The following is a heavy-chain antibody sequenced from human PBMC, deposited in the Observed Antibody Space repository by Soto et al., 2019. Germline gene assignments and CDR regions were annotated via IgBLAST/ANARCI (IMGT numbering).Heavy chain of an antibody. J-gene: IGHJ4*02. V-gene: IGHV3-21*01. D-gene: IGHD3-10*01. Sequence: EVQLVESGGGLAKPGGSLRLSCAASGFLFNSYGMNWVRLSPGRGLEWISSISSTSTYIEYADSVKGRFIISRDNAENSLFLQMNSLRAEDTAVYYFTIYRSPGMVFPDFDFWCQGALVTVSS. CDR3: TIYRSPGMVFPDFDF. CDR2: ISSTSTYI. CDR1: GFLFNSYG.